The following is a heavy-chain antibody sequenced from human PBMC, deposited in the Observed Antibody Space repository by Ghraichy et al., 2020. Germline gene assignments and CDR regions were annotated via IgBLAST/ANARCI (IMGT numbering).Heavy chain of an antibody. CDR2: IIPMFGTT. V-gene: IGHV1-69*06. CDR3: TKNSGSSFYYFALDV. D-gene: IGHD1-26*01. CDR1: GDIFSNYA. J-gene: IGHJ6*02. Sequence: SVKVSCKASGDIFSNYAFTWVRQASGQGLEWMGGIIPMFGTTNYAQKFQGRVTITADKSTNSAYMELSSLRVEDTAIYYCTKNSGSSFYYFALDVWGQGTTVTVSS.